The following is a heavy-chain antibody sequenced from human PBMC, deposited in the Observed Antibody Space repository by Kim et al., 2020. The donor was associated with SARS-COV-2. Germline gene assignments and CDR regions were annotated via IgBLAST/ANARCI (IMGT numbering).Heavy chain of an antibody. D-gene: IGHD1-26*01. V-gene: IGHV3-21*01. CDR3: ASNDGRLGANFDF. CDR2: INKNGDYV. CDR1: GFTFRNYA. J-gene: IGHJ4*02. Sequence: GGSLRLSCAASGFTFRNYAMNWVRQVPGRGLEWVSSINKNGDYVFYADSVKGRFTISRDDTKNSLSLQMNSLRADDTAVYHCASNDGRLGANFDFWGQGT.